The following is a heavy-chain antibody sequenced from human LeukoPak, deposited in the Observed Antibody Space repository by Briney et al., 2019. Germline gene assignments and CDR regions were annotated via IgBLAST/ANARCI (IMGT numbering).Heavy chain of an antibody. CDR3: ARAERVATGFDY. V-gene: IGHV4-59*08. CDR2: IYYSGST. CDR1: GGSISSYY. J-gene: IGHJ4*02. D-gene: IGHD5-12*01. Sequence: PSETLSLTCTVSGGSISSYYWSWIRQPPGKGLEWIGYIYYSGSTNYNPSLKSRVTISADTSKNQFSLKLSSVTAAGTAVYYCARAERVATGFDYWGQGTLVTVSS.